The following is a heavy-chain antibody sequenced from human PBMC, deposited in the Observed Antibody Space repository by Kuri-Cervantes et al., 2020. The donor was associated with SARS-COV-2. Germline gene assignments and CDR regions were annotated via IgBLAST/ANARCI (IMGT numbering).Heavy chain of an antibody. Sequence: GGSLRLSCAASGFTVSSNYMSWVRQAPGKGLEWVSVIYSGGSTYYADSVKGRFTISRDNAKNSLYLQMNGLRAEDTAVYYCARGGVLSLYDSSGSDSAYYYGMDVWGQGTTVTVSS. V-gene: IGHV3-53*01. CDR1: GFTVSSNY. J-gene: IGHJ6*02. CDR2: IYSGGST. CDR3: ARGGVLSLYDSSGSDSAYYYGMDV. D-gene: IGHD3-22*01.